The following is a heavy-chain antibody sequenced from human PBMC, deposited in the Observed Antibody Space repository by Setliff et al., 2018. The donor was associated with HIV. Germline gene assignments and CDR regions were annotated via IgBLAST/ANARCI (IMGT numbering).Heavy chain of an antibody. CDR1: GYSISSGYY. Sequence: SETLSLTCAVSGYSISSGYYWGWIRQPPGKGLEWIGSIYHSGRTFYKPSLKSRLTISVDTSKNQFSLKLSSVTAADTAVYYCARSDGGAVAVDYYYYYMDVWGKGTTVTISS. D-gene: IGHD6-19*01. V-gene: IGHV4-38-2*01. J-gene: IGHJ6*03. CDR3: ARSDGGAVAVDYYYYYMDV. CDR2: IYHSGRT.